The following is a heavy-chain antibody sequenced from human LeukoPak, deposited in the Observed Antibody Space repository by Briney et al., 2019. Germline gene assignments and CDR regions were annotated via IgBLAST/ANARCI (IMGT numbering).Heavy chain of an antibody. Sequence: GGSLRLSCAASAFTFSKFAMSWVRQAPGKGLEWVSSISHSGASAYYADSVKGRFTISRDNSKNTLYLQMSSLRDEDTAFYYCAKGTFCNSTTCYTVGSFDSWGQGTLVTVSS. V-gene: IGHV3-23*01. CDR2: ISHSGASA. CDR3: AKGTFCNSTTCYTVGSFDS. CDR1: AFTFSKFA. D-gene: IGHD2/OR15-2a*01. J-gene: IGHJ4*02.